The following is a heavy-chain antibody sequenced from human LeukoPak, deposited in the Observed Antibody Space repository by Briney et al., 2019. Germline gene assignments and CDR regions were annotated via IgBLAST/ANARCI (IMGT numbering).Heavy chain of an antibody. CDR2: IKSKTDGGTA. D-gene: IGHD2-2*01. J-gene: IGHJ4*02. V-gene: IGHV3-15*01. CDR3: STASESYFDY. Sequence: GGSLRLSCAASGFTSTKAWMSWVRQAPGKGLEWVGRIKSKTDGGTADFATPVKGIFTISRDDSQNTLYLQLNTLKAEDTAVYYCSTASESYFDYWGQGTLVTVSS. CDR1: GFTSTKAW.